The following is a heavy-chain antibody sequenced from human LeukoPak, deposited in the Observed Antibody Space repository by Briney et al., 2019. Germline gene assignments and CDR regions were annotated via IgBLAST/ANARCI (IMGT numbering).Heavy chain of an antibody. CDR3: ARELTMVRGSFDY. D-gene: IGHD3-10*01. Sequence: GGSLRLSCAASGFTFSSYSMNWVRQAPGKGLEWVSSISSSSSYIYYADSVKGRFTISRDNAKNSLYLQMNSLRAEGTAVYYCARELTMVRGSFDYWGQGTLVTVSS. CDR2: ISSSSSYI. V-gene: IGHV3-21*01. J-gene: IGHJ4*02. CDR1: GFTFSSYS.